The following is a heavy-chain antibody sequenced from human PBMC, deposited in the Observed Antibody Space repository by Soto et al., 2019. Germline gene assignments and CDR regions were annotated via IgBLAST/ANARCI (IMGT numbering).Heavy chain of an antibody. CDR1: VGSISRSAYY. CDR2: MPYSGST. CDR3: SRRAPEGFDP. V-gene: IGHV4-39*01. J-gene: IGHJ5*02. Sequence: QLQLQESGPGLVKPSETLSLTCTVSVGSISRSAYYWGWVRQPPGKGLEWIGSMPYSGSTYYNSSLKSRVNISIDTPKNQLSLRLTPVTAADTAVYYCSRRAPEGFDPWGQGTLVTVSS.